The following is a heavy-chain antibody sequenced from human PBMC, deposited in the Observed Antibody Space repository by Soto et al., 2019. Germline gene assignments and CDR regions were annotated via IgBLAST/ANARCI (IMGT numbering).Heavy chain of an antibody. J-gene: IGHJ4*02. V-gene: IGHV4-39*01. CDR3: ARTDYSSAYYRVKYHY. CDR2: IYYGGST. CDR1: GGSISSSSYY. D-gene: IGHD6-19*01. Sequence: SETLSLTCTVSGGSISSSSYYWGWIRQPPGKGLEWIGSIYYGGSTYYNPPLKSRVTISVDTSKNQFSLKLHSVPAADTAVYSCARTDYSSAYYRVKYHYWGRGTLLTVSS.